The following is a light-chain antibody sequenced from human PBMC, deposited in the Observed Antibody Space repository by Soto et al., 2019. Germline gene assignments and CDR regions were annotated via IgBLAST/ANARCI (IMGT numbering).Light chain of an antibody. CDR3: QTWGTDIHVV. Sequence: QTVVTQSPSASASLGASVKLTCTLSSGHSSYAIAWHQQQPEKGPRYLMKVNSDGSHIKGDGIPDRFSGFSSGAERYLTISSLQSEDEADYYCQTWGTDIHVVFGGETKLTVL. J-gene: IGLJ2*01. V-gene: IGLV4-69*02. CDR2: VNSDGSH. CDR1: SGHSSYA.